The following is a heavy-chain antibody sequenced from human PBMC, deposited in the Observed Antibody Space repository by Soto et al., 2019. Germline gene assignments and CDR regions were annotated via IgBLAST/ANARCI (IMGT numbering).Heavy chain of an antibody. J-gene: IGHJ6*01. CDR3: ARELEPASYNHHGRGG. D-gene: IGHD1-1*01. Sequence: ASVKVSCKASGYTFTGYYMHWVRQAPGQGLEWMGWINPNSGGTNYAQKFQGRVTMTRDTSISTAYMELSRLRSDDTAVYYCARELEPASYNHHGRGGWRKETTGTVCS. CDR1: GYTFTGYY. CDR2: INPNSGGT. V-gene: IGHV1-2*02.